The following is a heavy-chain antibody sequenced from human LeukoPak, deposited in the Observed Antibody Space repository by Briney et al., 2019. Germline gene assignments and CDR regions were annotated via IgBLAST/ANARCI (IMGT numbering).Heavy chain of an antibody. J-gene: IGHJ4*02. Sequence: GGSLRLSCAASGFTFSSYSMNWVRQAPGKGLEWVSYISSSSSTIYYADSVKGRFTISRDNAKNSLYLQMNSLRAEDTAVYYCARATVVREAPFDYWGQGTLVTVSS. CDR1: GFTFSSYS. V-gene: IGHV3-48*04. CDR2: ISSSSSTI. D-gene: IGHD4-23*01. CDR3: ARATVVREAPFDY.